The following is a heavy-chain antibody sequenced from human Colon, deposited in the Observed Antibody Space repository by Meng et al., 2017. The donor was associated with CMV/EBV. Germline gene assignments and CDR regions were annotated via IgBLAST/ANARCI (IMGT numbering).Heavy chain of an antibody. D-gene: IGHD3-10*01. Sequence: GESLKISCAASGFTVSSNYTSWVRQAPGKGLEWVSLIYSGGRTFYTDSVKGRFTISRDNSKNTVYLQMKSLRAEDSAVYYCARDSLIWFGDEDSKYHYYGMDVWGQGTTVTVSS. V-gene: IGHV3-53*01. CDR3: ARDSLIWFGDEDSKYHYYGMDV. J-gene: IGHJ6*02. CDR2: IYSGGRT. CDR1: GFTVSSNY.